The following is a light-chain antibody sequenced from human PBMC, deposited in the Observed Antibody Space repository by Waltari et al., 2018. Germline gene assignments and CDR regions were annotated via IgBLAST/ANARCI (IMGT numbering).Light chain of an antibody. J-gene: IGLJ3*02. CDR1: SDDVGSYNF. V-gene: IGLV2-23*02. CDR3: CSYAGGATWV. Sequence: QSALTQPASVSGSAGQSITISCTGTSDDVGSYNFVSWYQQNPGKAPRLLISEVTKRPSGVSSRFPGSKSGITASLTISGLQTEDEADYYCCSYAGGATWVFGGGTKLTVL. CDR2: EVT.